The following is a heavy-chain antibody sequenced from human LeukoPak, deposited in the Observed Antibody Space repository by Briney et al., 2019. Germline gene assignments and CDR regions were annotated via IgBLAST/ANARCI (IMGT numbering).Heavy chain of an antibody. CDR3: ARETYGSSSPFGY. V-gene: IGHV3-30*03. CDR2: ISYDGSNK. J-gene: IGHJ4*02. Sequence: GRSLRLSCAASGFTFSSYGMHWVRQAPGKGLEWVAVISYDGSNKYYADSVKGRFTISRDNSKNTLYLQMNSLRAEDTAVYYCARETYGSSSPFGYWGQGTLVTVSS. D-gene: IGHD6-6*01. CDR1: GFTFSSYG.